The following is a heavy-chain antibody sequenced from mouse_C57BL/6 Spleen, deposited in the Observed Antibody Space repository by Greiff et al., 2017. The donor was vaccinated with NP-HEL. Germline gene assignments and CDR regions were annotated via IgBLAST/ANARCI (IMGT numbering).Heavy chain of an antibody. J-gene: IGHJ4*01. D-gene: IGHD1-1*01. CDR2: IWTGGGT. CDR3: ARNLNYYGSSHAMDY. CDR1: GFSLTSYA. V-gene: IGHV2-9-1*01. Sequence: VQRVESGPGLVAPSQSLSITCTVSGFSLTSYAISWVRQPPGKGLEWLGVIWTGGGTNYNSALKSRLSISKDNSKSQVFLKMNSLQTDDTARYYCARNLNYYGSSHAMDYWGQGTSVTVSS.